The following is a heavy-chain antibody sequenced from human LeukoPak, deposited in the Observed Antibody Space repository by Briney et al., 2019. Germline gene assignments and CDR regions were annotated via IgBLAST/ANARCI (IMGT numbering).Heavy chain of an antibody. CDR1: GFTVSSNY. CDR3: ARSRPVWHGGRYYFDF. CDR2: IYSGGST. V-gene: IGHV3-53*01. Sequence: GGPLRLSCAASGFTVSSNYMSWVRQAPGKGLEWVSVIYSGGSTYYADSVKGRFTISRDNSKNTLYLQMNSLRAEDTAVYYCARSRPVWHGGRYYFDFWGQGTLVTVSS. J-gene: IGHJ4*02. D-gene: IGHD3-16*01.